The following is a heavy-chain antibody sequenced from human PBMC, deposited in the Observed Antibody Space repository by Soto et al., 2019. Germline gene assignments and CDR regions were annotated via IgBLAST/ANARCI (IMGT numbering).Heavy chain of an antibody. CDR1: GGSISDNF. CDR3: GSVRPSGYVLS. J-gene: IGHJ5*02. D-gene: IGHD6-25*01. V-gene: IGHV4-59*01. Sequence: ASETLSLTCTVSGGSISDNFWTWIRQPPGKGLEWIGYVHGSGSTSYNPSLKTRVTMSVDTSKNQFSLSLTSVTAAGTAFYYCGSVRPSGYVLSCGQGTLVTVSS. CDR2: VHGSGST.